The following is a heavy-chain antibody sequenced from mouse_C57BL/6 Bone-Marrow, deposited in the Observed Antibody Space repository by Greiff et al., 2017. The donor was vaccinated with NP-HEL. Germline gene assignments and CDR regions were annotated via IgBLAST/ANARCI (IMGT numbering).Heavy chain of an antibody. Sequence: QVQLQQPGAELVKPGASVKLSCKASGYTFTSYWMQWVKQRPGQGLEWIGEIDPSDSYTNYNQKFKGKATLTVDTSSSTAYMQLSSLTSEDSAVYYCARAGYNGFFDYWGQGTTLTVSS. CDR1: GYTFTSYW. V-gene: IGHV1-50*01. CDR2: IDPSDSYT. D-gene: IGHD3-1*01. CDR3: ARAGYNGFFDY. J-gene: IGHJ2*01.